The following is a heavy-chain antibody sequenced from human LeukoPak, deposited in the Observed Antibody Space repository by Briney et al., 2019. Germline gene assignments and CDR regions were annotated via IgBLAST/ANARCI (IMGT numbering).Heavy chain of an antibody. CDR3: AKDLRDYYDSSGYSAYSAYYMDV. D-gene: IGHD3-22*01. J-gene: IGHJ6*03. CDR2: IYSGGST. Sequence: GGSLRLSCAASEFSVGSNYMTWVRQAPGKGLEWVSLIYSGGSTYYADSVKGRFTISRDNSKNTLYLQMNSLRAEDTAVYYCAKDLRDYYDSSGYSAYSAYYMDVWGKGTTVTISS. CDR1: EFSVGSNY. V-gene: IGHV3-66*02.